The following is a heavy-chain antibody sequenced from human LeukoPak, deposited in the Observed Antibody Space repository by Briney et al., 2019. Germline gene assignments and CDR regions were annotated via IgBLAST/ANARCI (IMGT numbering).Heavy chain of an antibody. V-gene: IGHV3-30*18. J-gene: IGHJ4*02. CDR1: GFTFSSYS. CDR2: IAYDGSNK. Sequence: GGSLRLSCAASGFTFSSYSMHWVPQAPGKGLEWVAVIAYDGSNKYYADSVKGRFTISRDNSKNTLYLQMNSLRAEDTAVYYCAKDFHPYCSSTSCYGSTDYWGQGTLVSVSS. D-gene: IGHD2-2*01. CDR3: AKDFHPYCSSTSCYGSTDY.